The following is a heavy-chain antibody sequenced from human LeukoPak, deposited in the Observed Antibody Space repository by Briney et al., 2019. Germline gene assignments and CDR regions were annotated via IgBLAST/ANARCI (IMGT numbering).Heavy chain of an antibody. J-gene: IGHJ6*02. D-gene: IGHD1-26*01. Sequence: ASVTVSCTASGYTFTGYYMHWVRQAPGQGLEWMGWINPNSGGTNYAQKFQGWVTMTRDTSISTAYMELSRLRSDDTAVYYCARQRYLVGATIDGMDVWGQGTTVTVSS. CDR2: INPNSGGT. CDR1: GYTFTGYY. V-gene: IGHV1-2*04. CDR3: ARQRYLVGATIDGMDV.